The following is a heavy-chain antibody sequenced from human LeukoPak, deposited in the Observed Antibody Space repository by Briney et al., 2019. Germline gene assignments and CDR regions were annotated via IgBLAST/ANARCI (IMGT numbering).Heavy chain of an antibody. CDR2: MNPNSGST. V-gene: IGHV1-8*01. D-gene: IGHD3-22*01. CDR3: ARGGASGYYYVDY. CDR1: GYTFTSYD. Sequence: TVKVSCKASGYTFTSYDINWVRQATGQGLEWMGWMNPNSGSTGYAQKFQGRVTMTRNTSISTAYMELSSLRTEDTAVYYCARGGASGYYYVDYWGQGTLVTVSS. J-gene: IGHJ4*02.